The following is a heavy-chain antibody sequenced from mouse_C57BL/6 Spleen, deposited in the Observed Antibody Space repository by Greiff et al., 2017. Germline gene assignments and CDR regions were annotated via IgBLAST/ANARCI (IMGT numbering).Heavy chain of an antibody. CDR1: GYAFSSSW. CDR3: ARKGIYGEGFAY. Sequence: VKLVESGPELVKPGASVKISCKASGYAFSSSWMNWVKQRPGKGLEWIGRIYPGDGDTNYNGKFKGKATLTADKSSSTAYMQLSSLTSEDSAVYFCARKGIYGEGFAYWGQGTLVTVSA. D-gene: IGHD1-2*01. J-gene: IGHJ3*01. V-gene: IGHV1-82*01. CDR2: IYPGDGDT.